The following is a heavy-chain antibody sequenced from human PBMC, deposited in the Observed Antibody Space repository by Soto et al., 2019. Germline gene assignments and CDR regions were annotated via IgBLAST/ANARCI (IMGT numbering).Heavy chain of an antibody. V-gene: IGHV3-33*01. J-gene: IGHJ3*02. CDR1: GFTFSSYG. D-gene: IGHD1-26*01. CDR2: IWYDGSNK. CDR3: AREGWTVGATTVNAFDI. Sequence: GGSLRLSCAASGFTFSSYGMHWVRQAPGKGLEWVAVIWYDGSNKYYADSVKGRFTISRDNSKNTLYLQMNSLRAEDTAVYYCAREGWTVGATTVNAFDIWGQGTMVTVSS.